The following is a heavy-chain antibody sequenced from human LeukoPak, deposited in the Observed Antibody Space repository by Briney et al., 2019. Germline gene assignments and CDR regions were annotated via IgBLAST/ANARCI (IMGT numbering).Heavy chain of an antibody. CDR1: GGTFSSYA. D-gene: IGHD1-26*01. Sequence: GASVKVSCKASGGTFSSYAISWVRQAPGQGLEWMGGIIPIFGTANYAQKFQGRVTITTDDSTSTAYMELSSLRSEDTAVYYCAMGHSYYFDYWGQGTLVTVSS. V-gene: IGHV1-69*05. J-gene: IGHJ4*02. CDR3: AMGHSYYFDY. CDR2: IIPIFGTA.